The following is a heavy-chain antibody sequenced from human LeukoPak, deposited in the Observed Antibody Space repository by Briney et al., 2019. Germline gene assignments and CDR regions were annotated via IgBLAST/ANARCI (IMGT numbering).Heavy chain of an antibody. CDR3: ARGGHYGSGSYQP. J-gene: IGHJ5*02. CDR1: GGSISPYY. Sequence: SETLSLTCTVSGGSISPYYWSWIRQPPGKGLEWIGYIYYSGSTNYSPSLKSRVTISLDTSKNQFSLKLSSVTAADTAVYYCARGGHYGSGSYQPWGQGTLVTVSS. CDR2: IYYSGST. D-gene: IGHD3-10*01. V-gene: IGHV4-59*01.